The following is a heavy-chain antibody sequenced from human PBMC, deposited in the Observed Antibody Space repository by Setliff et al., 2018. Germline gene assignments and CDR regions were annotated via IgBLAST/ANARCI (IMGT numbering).Heavy chain of an antibody. CDR1: GVAFTSYA. Sequence: SCTAPGVAFTSYAISWVRQAPGQGIEWMGGIIPIFGTANYAQKFQGRVTMTEDTSTDTAYMELSSLRSEDTAVYYCATNSGGNTIDAFDIWGQGTMVTVSS. CDR3: ATNSGGNTIDAFDI. CDR2: IIPIFGTA. V-gene: IGHV1-69*06. J-gene: IGHJ3*02. D-gene: IGHD2-15*01.